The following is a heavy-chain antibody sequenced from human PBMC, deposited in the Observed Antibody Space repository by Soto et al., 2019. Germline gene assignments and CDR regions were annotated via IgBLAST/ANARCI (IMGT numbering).Heavy chain of an antibody. CDR1: GGSISSYY. Sequence: SSETLSLTCTVSGGSISSYYWSWIRQPPGKGLEWIGYIYYSGSTNYNPSLKSRVTISVDTSKNQFSLKLSSVTAADTAVYYCARDLPTTRAFDYWGQGTLVTVSS. D-gene: IGHD1-1*01. J-gene: IGHJ4*02. V-gene: IGHV4-59*01. CDR2: IYYSGST. CDR3: ARDLPTTRAFDY.